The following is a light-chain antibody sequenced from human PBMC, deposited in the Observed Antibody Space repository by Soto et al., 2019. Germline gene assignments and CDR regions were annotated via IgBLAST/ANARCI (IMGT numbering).Light chain of an antibody. Sequence: QSVLTQPPSESGSPGQSVTISCTGTSSDVGGSDYVSWYQHHPGKAPKLMIYDVSKRPSGVPDRFSGSKSGNMASLTVSGIQADDEADYYCISHVGHSNVFGTGTKLTVL. CDR3: ISHVGHSNV. V-gene: IGLV2-8*01. CDR2: DVS. J-gene: IGLJ1*01. CDR1: SSDVGGSDY.